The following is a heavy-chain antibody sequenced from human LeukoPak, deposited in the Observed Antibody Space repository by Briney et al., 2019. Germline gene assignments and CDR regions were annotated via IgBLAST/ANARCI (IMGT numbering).Heavy chain of an antibody. J-gene: IGHJ4*02. D-gene: IGHD3-10*01. Sequence: SETLSLTCTVSSGSISSSGYYWGWIRQPPGKGLEWIGRISNTGSTYFDPSLKSRVTISVDASKNQFSLNLSSVTAADTAVYYCASRSSVVRGVYYFDYWGQGTLVTVSS. CDR3: ASRSSVVRGVYYFDY. V-gene: IGHV4-39*01. CDR2: ISNTGST. CDR1: SGSISSSGYY.